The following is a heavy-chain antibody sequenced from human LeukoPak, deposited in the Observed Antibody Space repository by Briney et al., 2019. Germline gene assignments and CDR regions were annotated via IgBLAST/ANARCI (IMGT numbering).Heavy chain of an antibody. V-gene: IGHV3-21*01. Sequence: PGGSLRLSCAASGFIFSSYSMNWVRQAPGKGLEWVSFIDSTSTCIHYADPVKGRFTISRDNAKNSLYLQMNSLRADDTAVYFCAEGSGGPGYWGQGTLVTVSS. CDR3: AEGSGGPGY. CDR2: IDSTSTCI. D-gene: IGHD6-25*01. J-gene: IGHJ4*02. CDR1: GFIFSSYS.